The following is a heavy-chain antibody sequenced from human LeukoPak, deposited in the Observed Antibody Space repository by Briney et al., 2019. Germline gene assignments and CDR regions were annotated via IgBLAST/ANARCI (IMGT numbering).Heavy chain of an antibody. CDR1: GFTFSSYA. J-gene: IGHJ4*02. CDR2: INWSGGST. Sequence: RTGGSLRLSCAASGFTFSSYAMSWVRQAPGKGLEWVSGINWSGGSTGYADPVRGRFTISRDNAKNSLYLQMDSLTAEDTALYYRARAPITSPFYFDHWGQGTLVTVSS. CDR3: ARAPITSPFYFDH. V-gene: IGHV3-20*04. D-gene: IGHD2-2*01.